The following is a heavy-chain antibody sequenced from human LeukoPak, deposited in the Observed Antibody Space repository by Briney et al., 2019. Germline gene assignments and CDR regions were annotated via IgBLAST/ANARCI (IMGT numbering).Heavy chain of an antibody. J-gene: IGHJ4*02. CDR3: ARGLGYSSGWYRGYFDY. V-gene: IGHV4-39*02. D-gene: IGHD6-19*01. CDR2: IYYSGST. Sequence: PSETLSLTCTVSGGSISSSSYYWRWIRQPPGKGLEWIGSIYYSGSTYNPSLKSRVTISVDTSKKHFSLNLSSVTAADTAVYYCARGLGYSSGWYRGYFDYWGQGTLVTVSS. CDR1: GGSISSSSYY.